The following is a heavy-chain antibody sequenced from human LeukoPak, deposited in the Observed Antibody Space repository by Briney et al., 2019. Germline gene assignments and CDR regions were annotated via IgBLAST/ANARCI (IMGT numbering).Heavy chain of an antibody. V-gene: IGHV7-4-1*02. J-gene: IGHJ4*02. CDR1: GYTFTSYP. CDR3: ARVWDHDILTGYYNYDS. CDR2: INTNTGNP. D-gene: IGHD3-9*01. Sequence: ASVKVSCKASGYTFTSYPMNWVRQAPGQGLEWMGWINTNTGNPTYAQDSTGRFVFSLDTSVSTAYLQISSLKTEDTAVYYCARVWDHDILTGYYNYDSWGQGTLVTVSS.